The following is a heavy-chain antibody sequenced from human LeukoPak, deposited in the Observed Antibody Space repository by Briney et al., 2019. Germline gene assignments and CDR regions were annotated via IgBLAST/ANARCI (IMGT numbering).Heavy chain of an antibody. CDR2: ISYDGSNK. CDR1: GFTFSSYG. Sequence: GSLRLSCAASGFTFSSYGMHWVRQAPGKGLEWVAVISYDGSNKYYADSVKGRFTISRDNSKNTLYLQMNSLRAEDTAVYYCATDLDYTFDYWGRGTLVTVSS. D-gene: IGHD4-4*01. CDR3: ATDLDYTFDY. J-gene: IGHJ4*02. V-gene: IGHV3-30*03.